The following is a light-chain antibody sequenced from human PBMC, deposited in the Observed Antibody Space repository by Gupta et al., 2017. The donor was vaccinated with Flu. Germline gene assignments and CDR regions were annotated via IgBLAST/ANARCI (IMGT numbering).Light chain of an antibody. J-gene: IGLJ3*02. CDR3: SSYTSSSTPV. V-gene: IGLV2-14*01. CDR1: SSDVGGYNY. Sequence: SALTQPASVSGSPGQSITISCTGTSSDVGGYNYVSWYQQHPGKAPKLMIYEVSNRPSGVSNRFSGSKSGNTASLTISGLQAEDEADYYCSSYTSSSTPVFGGGTKLTV. CDR2: EVS.